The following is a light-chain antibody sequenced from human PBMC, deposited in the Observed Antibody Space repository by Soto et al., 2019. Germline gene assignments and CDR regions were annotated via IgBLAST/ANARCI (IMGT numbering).Light chain of an antibody. V-gene: IGKV1-33*01. CDR3: QQHDNLPLT. Sequence: DIQMTQSPSSLSASVGDRVTITCQASQDITDYLNWYQQKPGKAPKLLIYDAANLDTGVPSRFNGSGSGRDFTFTITSLQAEDVATYYCQQHDNLPLTFGGGTKVEIK. J-gene: IGKJ4*01. CDR1: QDITDY. CDR2: DAA.